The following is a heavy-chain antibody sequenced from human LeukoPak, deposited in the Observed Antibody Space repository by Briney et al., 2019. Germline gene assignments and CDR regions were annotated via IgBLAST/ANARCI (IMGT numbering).Heavy chain of an antibody. CDR2: INQDGSEK. J-gene: IGHJ4*02. V-gene: IGHV3-7*03. CDR1: GFSFSSYW. Sequence: PGGSQRLSCAASGFSFSSYWMSWERQAPGKGLEWVANINQDGSEKYYVDSEEGRFTISRDNAKNSLYLQMNSLRAEDTALYYCVGDPGDYWGQGTLVSVSP. CDR3: VGDPGDY.